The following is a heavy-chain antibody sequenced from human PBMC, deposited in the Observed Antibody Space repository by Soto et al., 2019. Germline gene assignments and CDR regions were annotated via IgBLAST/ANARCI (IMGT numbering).Heavy chain of an antibody. V-gene: IGHV4-31*03. Sequence: PSETLSLTCTVSGGSIISGGFYWIWIRQHPGKGLEWIGYIYYSGTSYYNPSLESRVTISVDTSKNQFSLKLMSLSAADTAVYYCGRLEGLATISYYFDYWGQGALVTVSS. CDR3: GRLEGLATISYYFDY. J-gene: IGHJ4*02. CDR2: IYYSGTS. CDR1: GGSIISGGFY. D-gene: IGHD3-9*01.